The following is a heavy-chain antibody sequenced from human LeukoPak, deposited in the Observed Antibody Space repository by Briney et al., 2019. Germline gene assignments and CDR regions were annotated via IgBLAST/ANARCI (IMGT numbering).Heavy chain of an antibody. CDR1: GGSISISSYY. CDR2: IYDSWST. CDR3: ARQGYSYGYLLDY. D-gene: IGHD5-18*01. V-gene: IGHV4-39*01. J-gene: IGHJ4*02. Sequence: PSETLSLTCTVSGGSISISSYYWGWIRQPPGKGLEWIGSIYDSWSTYYNPSLKSRVTISVDTSKNQFSLKLSSVTAADTAVYYCARQGYSYGYLLDYWGQGTLVTVSS.